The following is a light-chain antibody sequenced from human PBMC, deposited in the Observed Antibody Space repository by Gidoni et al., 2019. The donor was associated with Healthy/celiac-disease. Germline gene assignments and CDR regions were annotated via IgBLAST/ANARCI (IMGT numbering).Light chain of an antibody. CDR1: QTTNIW. Sequence: DFQMSQSPSTLSASVGDRVTITCRASQTTNIWLAWYQQKPGKAPQLLIYKAAILESGVPSRFSGSGSGTEFTLTISSLQPDDFASYYCQQYSTYPWTFXXXTKVEI. J-gene: IGKJ1*01. V-gene: IGKV1-5*03. CDR3: QQYSTYPWT. CDR2: KAA.